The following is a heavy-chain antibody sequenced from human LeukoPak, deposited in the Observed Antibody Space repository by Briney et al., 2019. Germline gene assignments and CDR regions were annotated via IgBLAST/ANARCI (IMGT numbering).Heavy chain of an antibody. CDR1: GYTLTELS. V-gene: IGHV1-24*01. D-gene: IGHD1-14*01. CDR3: ATDLGSRPEGYYFDY. Sequence: ASVKVSCKVSGYTLTELSMHWVRQAPGKGLEWMGGLDPEDGETIYAQKFQGRVTMTEDTSTDTAYMELSSLRSEDTAVYYCATDLGSRPEGYYFDYWGQGTLVTVSS. J-gene: IGHJ4*02. CDR2: LDPEDGET.